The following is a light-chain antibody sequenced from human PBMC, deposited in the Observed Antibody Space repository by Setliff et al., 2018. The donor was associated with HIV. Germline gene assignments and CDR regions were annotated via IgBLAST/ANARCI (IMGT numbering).Light chain of an antibody. CDR2: DVY. CDR1: SSDIGAYNF. Sequence: QSALTQPASVSRSPGQSITFSCTGASSDIGAYNFVSWYQQYPGKAPKLMIYDVYKRPSGVSDRFSGSKSGNTASLTISGLQAEDEADYYCTSYTSSATYVFGTGTKVTVL. J-gene: IGLJ1*01. V-gene: IGLV2-14*03. CDR3: TSYTSSATYV.